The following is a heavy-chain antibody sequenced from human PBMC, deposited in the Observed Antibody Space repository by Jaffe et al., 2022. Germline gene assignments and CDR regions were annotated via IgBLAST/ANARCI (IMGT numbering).Heavy chain of an antibody. CDR1: GGTFSSYA. J-gene: IGHJ6*03. CDR3: ARNGPPLVTMVRGTYYYYYMDV. CDR2: IIPIFGTA. Sequence: QVQLVQSGAEVKKPGSSVKVSCKASGGTFSSYAISWVRQAPGQGLEWMGGIIPIFGTANYAQKFQGRVTITTDESTSTAYMELSSLRSEDTAVYYCARNGPPLVTMVRGTYYYYYMDVWGKGTTVTVSS. V-gene: IGHV1-69*05. D-gene: IGHD3-10*01.